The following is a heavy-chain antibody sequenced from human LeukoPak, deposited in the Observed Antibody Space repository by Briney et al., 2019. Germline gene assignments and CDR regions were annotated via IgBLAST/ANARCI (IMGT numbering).Heavy chain of an antibody. V-gene: IGHV1-69*05. CDR3: ASDGGDRYYFDY. Sequence: GASVKVSCKASGGTFSSYAISWVRQAPGQGLEWMGGIIPIFGTANYAQKFQGRVTITTDESTSTAYMELSSLRSEDTAVYYCASDGGDRYYFDYWGQGTLVTVSS. D-gene: IGHD3-10*01. CDR2: IIPIFGTA. J-gene: IGHJ4*02. CDR1: GGTFSSYA.